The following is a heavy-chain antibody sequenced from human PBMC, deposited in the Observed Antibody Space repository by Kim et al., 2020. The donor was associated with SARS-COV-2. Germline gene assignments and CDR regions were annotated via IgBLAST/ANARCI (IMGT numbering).Heavy chain of an antibody. Sequence: RGRYTVSRDNSKNTLYLQMNRLRAEDSAVYYCARTYGSGSYSKTNYFDYWGQGTLVTVSS. V-gene: IGHV3-23*01. CDR3: ARTYGSGSYSKTNYFDY. D-gene: IGHD3-10*01. J-gene: IGHJ4*02.